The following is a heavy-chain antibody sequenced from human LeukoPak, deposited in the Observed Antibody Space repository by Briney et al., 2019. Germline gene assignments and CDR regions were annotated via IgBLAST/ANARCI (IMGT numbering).Heavy chain of an antibody. CDR1: GGTFSSYA. D-gene: IGHD3-16*01. V-gene: IGHV1-69*04. CDR2: IIPILGIA. J-gene: IGHJ4*02. CDR3: ARVQDWGQDY. Sequence: ASVNVSCKASGGTFSSYAISWVRQAPGQGLEWMGRIIPILGIANYAQKFQGRVTITADKSTSTAYMELSSLRSEDTAVYYCARVQDWGQDYWGQGTLVTVSS.